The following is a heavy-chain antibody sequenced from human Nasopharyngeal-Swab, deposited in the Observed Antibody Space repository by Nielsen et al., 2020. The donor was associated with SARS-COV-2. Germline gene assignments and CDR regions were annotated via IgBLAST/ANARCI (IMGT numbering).Heavy chain of an antibody. CDR2: ISAYNGNT. Sequence: ASVKVSCKASGYTFTSYAISWVRQASAQGLEWMGWISAYNGNTNYAQKLQGRVTITTDTSTSTAYMELRSLRSDDTAVYYCARMVYSSGTAPEYYFDYWGQGTLVTVSS. CDR1: GYTFTSYA. CDR3: ARMVYSSGTAPEYYFDY. D-gene: IGHD6-19*01. V-gene: IGHV1-18*01. J-gene: IGHJ4*02.